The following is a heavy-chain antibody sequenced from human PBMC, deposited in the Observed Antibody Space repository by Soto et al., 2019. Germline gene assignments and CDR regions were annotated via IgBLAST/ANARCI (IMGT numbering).Heavy chain of an antibody. D-gene: IGHD6-13*01. V-gene: IGHV4-30-2*02. CDR3: ARKSSIYSTWPLLDY. CDR2: IHHSGST. J-gene: IGHJ4*02. Sequence: SETLSLTCAVSGGSISSGGYSWSWIRQPPGKGLEWIGYIHHSGSTYYNPSLKSRVTISVDTSKNQFSLKLSSVTAADTAVYYCARKSSIYSTWPLLDYWGRGTLVTVSS. CDR1: GGSISSGGYS.